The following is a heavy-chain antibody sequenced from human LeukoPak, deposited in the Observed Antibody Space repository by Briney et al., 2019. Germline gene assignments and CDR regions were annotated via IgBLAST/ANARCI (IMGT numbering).Heavy chain of an antibody. Sequence: SVKVSCKASGGTFSSYAISWVRQAPGQGLEWMGGIIPIFGTANYAQKFQGRVTITADKSTSTAYMELSSLRSEDTAVYYCARDWADRGGWYFWGQGTLVTVSS. D-gene: IGHD6-19*01. V-gene: IGHV1-69*06. CDR3: ARDWADRGGWYF. CDR1: GGTFSSYA. CDR2: IIPIFGTA. J-gene: IGHJ4*02.